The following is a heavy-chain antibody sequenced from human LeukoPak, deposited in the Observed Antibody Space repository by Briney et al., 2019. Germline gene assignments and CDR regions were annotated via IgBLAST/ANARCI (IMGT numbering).Heavy chain of an antibody. Sequence: PSETLSLTCTVSGGSIRNDNHYWSWIRQPPARGLEWVASIYDNENTYYSSSLKSRLTISVDTSENQFSLKLNSVTAADTAVYYCATLRSSGWPHVKTSWGKGTLVTVSS. CDR1: GGSIRNDNHY. CDR2: IYDNENT. J-gene: IGHJ5*02. D-gene: IGHD6-25*01. CDR3: ATLRSSGWPHVKTS. V-gene: IGHV4-39*01.